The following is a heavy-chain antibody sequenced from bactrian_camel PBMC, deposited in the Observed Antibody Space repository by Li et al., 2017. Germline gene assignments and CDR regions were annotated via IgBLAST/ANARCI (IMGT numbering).Heavy chain of an antibody. V-gene: IGHV3S1*01. J-gene: IGHJ4*01. D-gene: IGHD4*01. Sequence: HVQLVESGGGSVQAGGSLTLACVASGYMRSNNCMGWFRQAPGKELEWISSINKIGTDGYYADSVKGRFAISRDTAKNTVYLQLNNLTTEDTAIYYCAKDEGWTLDYAETQGTQVTVS. CDR1: GYMRSNNC. CDR2: INKIGTDG.